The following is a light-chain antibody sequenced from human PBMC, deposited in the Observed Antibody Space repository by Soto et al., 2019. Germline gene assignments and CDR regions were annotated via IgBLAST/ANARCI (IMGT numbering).Light chain of an antibody. CDR2: LGS. J-gene: IGKJ5*01. CDR1: QSLLHSNGYNY. V-gene: IGKV2-28*01. CDR3: EQYNNWFSIT. Sequence: DIVMTQSPLSLPVTPGEPASISCRSSQSLLHSNGYNYLDWYLQKPGQSPQLLIYLGSNRASGVPDRFSGSGFGTEFTLTISSLQPEDFAVYYCEQYNNWFSITFGQGTRLEIK.